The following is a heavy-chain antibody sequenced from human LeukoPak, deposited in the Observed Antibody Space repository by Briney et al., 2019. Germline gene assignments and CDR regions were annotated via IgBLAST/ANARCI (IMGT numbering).Heavy chain of an antibody. V-gene: IGHV4-59*12. J-gene: IGHJ4*02. CDR2: IYYSVST. D-gene: IGHD3-10*01. Sequence: PSETLSLTCTVSGGSISSYYWSWIRQPPGKGLEWIGYIYYSVSTNYNPSLKSRVTISVDTSKNQFSLKLSSVTAADTAVYYCARDGGYGSGSSLWGQGTLVTVSS. CDR1: GGSISSYY. CDR3: ARDGGYGSGSSL.